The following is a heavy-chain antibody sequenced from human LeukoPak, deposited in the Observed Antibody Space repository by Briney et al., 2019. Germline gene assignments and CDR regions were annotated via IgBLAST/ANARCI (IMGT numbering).Heavy chain of an antibody. CDR1: GFTVSSNY. J-gene: IGHJ4*02. Sequence: GGSLRLSCAASGFTVSSNYMSWVRQAPGKGLEWVSVIYSGGSTHSADSVRGRFTISRDNSKNTLYLQMNSLRAEDTAVYYCASLIAAAGNHPFDYWGQGTLVTVSS. CDR3: ASLIAAAGNHPFDY. D-gene: IGHD6-13*01. CDR2: IYSGGST. V-gene: IGHV3-53*05.